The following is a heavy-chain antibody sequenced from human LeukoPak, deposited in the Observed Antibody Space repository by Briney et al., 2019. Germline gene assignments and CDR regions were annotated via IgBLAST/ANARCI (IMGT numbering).Heavy chain of an antibody. CDR2: ISAHTGNT. D-gene: IGHD3-16*01. CDR1: GYTFSNHG. Sequence: ASVKVSCKASGYTFSNHGIGWLRQAPGQGLEWVGWISAHTGNTNYAQKVQGRVTMTTDTSTSTAYMELRSLTSDDTAVYYCARAEGDYDPLNWIDPWGQGTLVIVSS. CDR3: ARAEGDYDPLNWIDP. J-gene: IGHJ5*02. V-gene: IGHV1-18*01.